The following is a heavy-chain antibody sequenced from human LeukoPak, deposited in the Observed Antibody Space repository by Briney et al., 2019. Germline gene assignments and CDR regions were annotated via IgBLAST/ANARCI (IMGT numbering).Heavy chain of an antibody. V-gene: IGHV4-39*07. Sequence: ETSETLSLTCTVSGGSISSSSYYWGWIRQPPGKGLEWIGSIYYSGSTYYNPSLKSRVTISVDTSKNQFSLKLSSVTAADTAVYYCARAVRLWGSYRYYFDYWGQGTLVTVSS. CDR3: ARAVRLWGSYRYYFDY. J-gene: IGHJ4*02. D-gene: IGHD3-16*02. CDR1: GGSISSSSYY. CDR2: IYYSGST.